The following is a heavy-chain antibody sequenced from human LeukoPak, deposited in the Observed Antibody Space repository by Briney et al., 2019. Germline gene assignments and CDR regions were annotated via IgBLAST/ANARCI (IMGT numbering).Heavy chain of an antibody. D-gene: IGHD3-3*01. CDR1: GFKFSTYW. CDR3: ARRGYYEFWSGYFQRLEGWFDP. Sequence: GGSLRLSCAASGFKFSTYWMSWVRQAPGKGPEWVANIKQDGSDKYYVDSVKGRFTISRDNAKNSLYLQMNSLIAEDTAVYYCARRGYYEFWSGYFQRLEGWFDPWGQGTLVTVSS. V-gene: IGHV3-7*01. CDR2: IKQDGSDK. J-gene: IGHJ5*02.